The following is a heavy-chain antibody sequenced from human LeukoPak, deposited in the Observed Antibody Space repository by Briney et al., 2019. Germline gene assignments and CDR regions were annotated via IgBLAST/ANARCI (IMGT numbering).Heavy chain of an antibody. V-gene: IGHV3-74*01. J-gene: IGHJ3*02. Sequence: GESLRLSCAASGFTFRNYWMHWVRQGPGKGLVWVSRIHSDGSNTNYADSVKGRFTISRDDAKNTLYLQMNSLRAEDTAVYYCASSITYGGFDIWGQGTMVTVSS. CDR2: IHSDGSNT. CDR1: GFTFRNYW. CDR3: ASSITYGGFDI. D-gene: IGHD4-23*01.